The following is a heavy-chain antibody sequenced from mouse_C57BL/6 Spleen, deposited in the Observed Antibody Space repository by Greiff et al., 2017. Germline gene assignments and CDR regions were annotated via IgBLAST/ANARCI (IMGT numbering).Heavy chain of an antibody. V-gene: IGHV1-74*01. CDR2: ILPSDSDT. CDR3: AMSWDETGY. Sequence: VQLLQPGADLVKPGASVKVSCTASGYTFTSYWMHWVKQRPGQGLEWIGRILPSDSDTNYNQKVKGKVTLSVDKASSTAYMQLSSLTSEDSAVYYCAMSWDETGYWGQGTTLTVSS. D-gene: IGHD4-1*01. CDR1: GYTFTSYW. J-gene: IGHJ2*01.